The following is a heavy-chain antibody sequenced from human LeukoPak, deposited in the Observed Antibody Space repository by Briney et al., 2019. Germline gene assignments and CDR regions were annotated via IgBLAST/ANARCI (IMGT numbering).Heavy chain of an antibody. CDR2: IYYSGST. J-gene: IGHJ5*02. D-gene: IGHD2-15*01. CDR1: GGSISSSSYY. CDR3: AKRQRWRGGRCYRFDP. Sequence: SETLSLTCTVSGGSISSSSYYWGWIRQPPGKGLEWIGSIYYSGSTYYNPSLKSRVTISVDTSKNQFSLKLSSVTAADTAVYYRAKRQRWRGGRCYRFDPWGQGTLVTVSS. V-gene: IGHV4-39*01.